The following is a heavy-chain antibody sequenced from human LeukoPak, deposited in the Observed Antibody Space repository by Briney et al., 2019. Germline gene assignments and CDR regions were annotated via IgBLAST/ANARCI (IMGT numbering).Heavy chain of an antibody. CDR3: ARDNFRNGYYMDV. CDR1: GGSISSYY. CDR2: IYCSGST. Sequence: NTSETLSLTCTVSGGSISSYYWSWIRQPPGKGLEGLGYIYCSGSTNYNPSLKSRVTISVDTSKNQFSLKLSSVTAADTAVYYCARDNFRNGYYMDVWGKGTTVTVSS. V-gene: IGHV4-59*01. D-gene: IGHD2-8*01. J-gene: IGHJ6*03.